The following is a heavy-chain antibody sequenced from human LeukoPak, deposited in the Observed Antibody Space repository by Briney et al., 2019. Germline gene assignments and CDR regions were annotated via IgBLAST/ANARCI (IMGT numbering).Heavy chain of an antibody. CDR3: ARGLRGVIQLPADY. J-gene: IGHJ4*02. V-gene: IGHV3-53*01. CDR2: IYSGGST. Sequence: GGSLRLSCAASGFTVSSNYMSWVRQAPGKGLEWVSVIYSGGSTYYADSVKGRFTISRDNAKNSLYLQMNSLRAEDTAVYYCARGLRGVIQLPADYWGQGTLVTVSS. D-gene: IGHD3-10*01. CDR1: GFTVSSNY.